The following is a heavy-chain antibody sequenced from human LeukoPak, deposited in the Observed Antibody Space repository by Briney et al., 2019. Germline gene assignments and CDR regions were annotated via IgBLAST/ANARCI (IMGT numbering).Heavy chain of an antibody. J-gene: IGHJ5*02. CDR2: ISYDGRNK. Sequence: GGSLRLSCAASGFSFNSYAMNWVRQAPGKGLEWVAVISYDGRNKYYADSVKGRFTISRDNSKDTLYVQMNSLRVEDTAVYYCARVVRGATNSFNWFDPWGQGALVTVSS. V-gene: IGHV3-30*04. CDR1: GFSFNSYA. CDR3: ARVVRGATNSFNWFDP. D-gene: IGHD3-10*01.